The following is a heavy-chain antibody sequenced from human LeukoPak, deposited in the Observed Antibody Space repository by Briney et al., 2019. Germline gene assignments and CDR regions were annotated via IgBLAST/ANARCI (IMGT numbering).Heavy chain of an antibody. CDR1: GYTFTGYY. D-gene: IGHD5-18*01. CDR3: ARGTLGYGVSVDY. J-gene: IGHJ4*02. V-gene: IGHV1-2*06. Sequence: ASVKVSCKASGYTFTGYYMHWVRQAPGQGLEWMGRINPNSGGTNYAQKFQGRVTMTRDTSISTAYMELSRLRSDDTAVYYCARGTLGYGVSVDYCGQGTLVTVSS. CDR2: INPNSGGT.